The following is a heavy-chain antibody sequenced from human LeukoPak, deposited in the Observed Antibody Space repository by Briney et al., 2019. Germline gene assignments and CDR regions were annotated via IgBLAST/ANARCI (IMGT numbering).Heavy chain of an antibody. V-gene: IGHV4-4*07. J-gene: IGHJ3*02. CDR1: GDSISSYY. CDR3: ARDDFWSGYRAFDI. CDR2: IYTSGST. D-gene: IGHD3-3*01. Sequence: SETLSLTCTVSGDSISSYYWSWIRQSAGKGLEWIGRIYTSGSTNYNPSLKSRVTMSVDTSKNQVSLKLSSLTAADTAVYYCARDDFWSGYRAFDIWGQGTMVIVSS.